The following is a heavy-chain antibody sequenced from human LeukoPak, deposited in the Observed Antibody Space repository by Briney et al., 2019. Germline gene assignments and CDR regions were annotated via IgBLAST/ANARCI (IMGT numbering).Heavy chain of an antibody. CDR2: IYSDGST. J-gene: IGHJ5*02. CDR1: GFAVSTNY. D-gene: IGHD1-26*01. Sequence: GGSLRLSCAASGFAVSTNYLSWVRQAPGKGLEWVSVIYSDGSTYYTDSVKGRFTISRDNSKNTLYLQMNGLRPEDTAVYYCARDQRSESYYPWGWFDPWGQGTLVTVSS. V-gene: IGHV3-66*02. CDR3: ARDQRSESYYPWGWFDP.